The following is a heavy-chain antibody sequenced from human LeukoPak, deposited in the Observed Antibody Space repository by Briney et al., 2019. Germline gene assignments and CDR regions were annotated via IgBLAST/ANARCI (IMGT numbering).Heavy chain of an antibody. CDR2: IYYSGST. Sequence: LRLSCAASGFTFSSYAMSWVRQAPGKGLEWIGYIYYSGSTYYNPSLKSRVTISVDTSKNQFSLKLSSVTAADTAVYYCARDRSTRIDYWGQGTLVTVSS. V-gene: IGHV4-30-4*08. CDR3: ARDRSTRIDY. J-gene: IGHJ4*02. D-gene: IGHD2-2*01. CDR1: GFTFSSYA.